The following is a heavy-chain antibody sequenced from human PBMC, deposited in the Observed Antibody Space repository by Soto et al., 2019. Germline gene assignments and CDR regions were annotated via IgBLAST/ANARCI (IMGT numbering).Heavy chain of an antibody. CDR2: IYHTGST. J-gene: IGHJ4*02. Sequence: SETLSVTCTVAGGSMSSYFWSWIRQPPGKGLEWIGSIYHTGSTYYSKSLRSRLTMSVDTSKSQFSLRLSSVTAADTAVYYCARATGTLRSRNCDYWGQGSLVTVSS. CDR1: GGSMSSYF. V-gene: IGHV4-59*06. D-gene: IGHD1-1*01. CDR3: ARATGTLRSRNCDY.